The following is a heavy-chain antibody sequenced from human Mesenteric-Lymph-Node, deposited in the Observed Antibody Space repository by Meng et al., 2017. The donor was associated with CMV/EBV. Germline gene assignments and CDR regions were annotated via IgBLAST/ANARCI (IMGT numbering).Heavy chain of an antibody. CDR2: ISSSGSTI. V-gene: IGHV3-11*04. D-gene: IGHD1-26*01. CDR3: VKDPELGY. CDR1: GFTFSDYY. Sequence: LRLSCAASGFTFSDYYMSWIRQAPGKGLEWVSYISSSGSTIYYADSVKGRFTISRDNAKNSLYLQMDSLTTDDTALYFCVKDPELGYWGQGTMVTVSS. J-gene: IGHJ4*02.